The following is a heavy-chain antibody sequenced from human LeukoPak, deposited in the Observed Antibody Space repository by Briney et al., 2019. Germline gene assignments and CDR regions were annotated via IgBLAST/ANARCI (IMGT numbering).Heavy chain of an antibody. CDR1: GVSISSYY. V-gene: IGHV4-59*01. J-gene: IGHJ3*02. Sequence: SETLSLTCTVSGVSISSYYWSWIRQPPGKGLEWIGYIYYSGSTNYNPSLKSRVTIPVDTSKNHFSLKLSSVTAADTAVYYCARDVYYYDSSHSRAFDIWGQGTMVTVSS. D-gene: IGHD3-22*01. CDR3: ARDVYYYDSSHSRAFDI. CDR2: IYYSGST.